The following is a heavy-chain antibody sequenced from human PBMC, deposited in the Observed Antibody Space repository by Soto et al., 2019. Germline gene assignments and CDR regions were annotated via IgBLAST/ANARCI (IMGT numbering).Heavy chain of an antibody. J-gene: IGHJ4*02. Sequence: EVQVLESGGGLVQPGGSLRLSCAASGFTFSDYAMTWVRQAPGRGLEWVSAISASGVRTFKSDSVKGRCTISRENSQSTLFLEMSRLRADDTPIYYCAKDGTIIRPVENWGQGTLVTVSA. CDR1: GFTFSDYA. CDR3: AKDGTIIRPVEN. V-gene: IGHV3-23*01. D-gene: IGHD3-22*01. CDR2: ISASGVRT.